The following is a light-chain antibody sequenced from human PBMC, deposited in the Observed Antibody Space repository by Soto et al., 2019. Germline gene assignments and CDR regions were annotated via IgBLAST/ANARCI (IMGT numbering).Light chain of an antibody. CDR2: DDS. CDR3: QQYNSYSPWT. Sequence: DIQMTQSPSTLSASVGDRVTITCRASQSISSWLAWYQQKPGKAPKLLIYDDSRLESGVPSRFSGSGYGTEFTLTINSLQPDDFAPYYCQQYNSYSPWTVGQGTKVEIK. CDR1: QSISSW. J-gene: IGKJ1*01. V-gene: IGKV1-5*01.